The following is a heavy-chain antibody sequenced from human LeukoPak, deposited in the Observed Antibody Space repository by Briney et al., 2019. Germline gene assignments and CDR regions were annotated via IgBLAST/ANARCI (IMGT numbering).Heavy chain of an antibody. Sequence: GGSLRLSCAASGFTFSSYAMSWVSQAPGKGLEWVSAISGSGGSTYYADSVKGRFTISRDNSKNTLYLQMNSLRAEDTAVYYCAKVKPDYYYDSSGYYFYWGQGTLVTVSS. CDR2: ISGSGGST. J-gene: IGHJ4*02. D-gene: IGHD3-22*01. CDR3: AKVKPDYYYDSSGYYFY. CDR1: GFTFSSYA. V-gene: IGHV3-23*01.